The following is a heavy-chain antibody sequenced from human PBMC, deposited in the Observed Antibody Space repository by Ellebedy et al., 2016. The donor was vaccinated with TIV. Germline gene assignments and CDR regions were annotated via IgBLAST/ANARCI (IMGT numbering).Heavy chain of an antibody. Sequence: SETLSLXXTVSHGSLSAYYWNWIRQAPGRGLEWIGFVYYGGKTNYSPSLKSRVTIFADTSKNQFSLKLTSVSAADTAVYYCARAWGSGNYHFSFWGQGTLVTVSS. CDR2: VYYGGKT. CDR1: HGSLSAYY. J-gene: IGHJ4*02. D-gene: IGHD3-10*01. CDR3: ARAWGSGNYHFSF. V-gene: IGHV4-59*01.